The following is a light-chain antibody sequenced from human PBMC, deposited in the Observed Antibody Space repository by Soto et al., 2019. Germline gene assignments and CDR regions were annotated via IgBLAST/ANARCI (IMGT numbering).Light chain of an antibody. Sequence: EIVLTQSPATLSLSPGERATLSCRASQSVSSYLAWYQQKPGQAPTLLIYDASNRATGIPARFSGSXXGTXXPLTISSLYHGDLAVLYCHQRSNWPRGTFGHGAKLES. V-gene: IGKV3-11*01. CDR3: HQRSNWPRGT. J-gene: IGKJ1*01. CDR1: QSVSSY. CDR2: DAS.